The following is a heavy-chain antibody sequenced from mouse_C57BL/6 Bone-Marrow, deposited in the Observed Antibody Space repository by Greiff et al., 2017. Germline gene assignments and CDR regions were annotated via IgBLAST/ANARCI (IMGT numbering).Heavy chain of an antibody. CDR3: ARPYYSNYWYFDV. CDR1: GYTFTSYW. J-gene: IGHJ1*03. Sequence: QVQLQQSGAELVKPGASVKMSCKASGYTFTSYWITWVKQRHGQGLEWIGDIYPGSGSTNYNEKFKSKATLTVDQSSSTAYMQLSSLTSEDSAVYYCARPYYSNYWYFDVWGTGTTVTVSS. D-gene: IGHD2-5*01. CDR2: IYPGSGST. V-gene: IGHV1-55*01.